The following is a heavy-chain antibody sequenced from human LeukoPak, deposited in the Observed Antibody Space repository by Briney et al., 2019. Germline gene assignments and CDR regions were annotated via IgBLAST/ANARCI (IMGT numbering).Heavy chain of an antibody. D-gene: IGHD2-15*01. CDR2: ISGSGGST. J-gene: IGHJ2*01. CDR1: GFTFSSFV. V-gene: IGHV3-23*01. CDR3: ATYCSGNNCYSWRWQQDWYFDL. Sequence: PGGSLRLSCAVSGFTFSSFVMSWVRQAPGKGLEWVSGISGSGGSTHYADSVKGRFTISRDNSKNTLYLQMNSLRAEDTAVYYCATYCSGNNCYSWRWQQDWYFDLWGRGTLVTVSS.